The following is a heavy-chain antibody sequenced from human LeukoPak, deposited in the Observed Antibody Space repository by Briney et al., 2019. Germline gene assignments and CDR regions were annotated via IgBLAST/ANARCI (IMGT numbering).Heavy chain of an antibody. Sequence: SETLSLTCTVTGYSISSGYYWGWIRQPPGKGLEWIGSIYHSGSTYYNPSLKSRVTISVDTSKNQFSPKLSSVTAADTAVYYCAREAHYYGSGPGDYWGQGTLVTVSS. V-gene: IGHV4-38-2*02. J-gene: IGHJ4*02. D-gene: IGHD3-10*01. CDR3: AREAHYYGSGPGDY. CDR2: IYHSGST. CDR1: GYSISSGYY.